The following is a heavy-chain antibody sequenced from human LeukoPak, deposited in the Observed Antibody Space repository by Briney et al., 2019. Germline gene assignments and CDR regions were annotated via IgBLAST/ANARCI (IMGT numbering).Heavy chain of an antibody. CDR3: ARERSGGSSGWHIDAFDI. D-gene: IGHD6-19*01. CDR2: IYTSGST. Sequence: KTSETLSLTCTVSGGSISSYYWSWIRQPAGKGLEWIGRIYTSGSTNYNPSLKSRVTMSVDTSKNQFSLKLSSVTAADTAVYYCARERSGGSSGWHIDAFDIWGQGTMVTVSS. V-gene: IGHV4-4*07. J-gene: IGHJ3*02. CDR1: GGSISSYY.